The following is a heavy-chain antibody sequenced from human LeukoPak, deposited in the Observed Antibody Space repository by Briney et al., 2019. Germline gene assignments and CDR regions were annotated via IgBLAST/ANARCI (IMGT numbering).Heavy chain of an antibody. D-gene: IGHD4-23*01. Sequence: GGSLRLSCAASGFTFSSYWMSWVRQAPGKGLEWVANIKQDGSEKYYVDSVKGRFTISRDNAKNSLYLQMNSLRAEDTAVYYCARTLDYGGNSDPYFDYWGQGTLVTVSS. J-gene: IGHJ4*02. CDR1: GFTFSSYW. CDR2: IKQDGSEK. V-gene: IGHV3-7*01. CDR3: ARTLDYGGNSDPYFDY.